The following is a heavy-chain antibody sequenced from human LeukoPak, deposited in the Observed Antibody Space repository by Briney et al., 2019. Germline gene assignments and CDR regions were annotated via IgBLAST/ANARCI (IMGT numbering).Heavy chain of an antibody. V-gene: IGHV3-74*01. J-gene: IGHJ4*02. D-gene: IGHD3-3*01. Sequence: QPGGSLRPSCAAPGFTLSSYWMPWVRQAPGKGLVWVSRFISDGSSTSYADSVKGRFTISRDNAKNTLYLQMNSLRAEDTAVYYCAKDGISKWRNPEWLSVWGQGTLVTVSS. CDR2: FISDGSST. CDR1: GFTLSSYW. CDR3: AKDGISKWRNPEWLSV.